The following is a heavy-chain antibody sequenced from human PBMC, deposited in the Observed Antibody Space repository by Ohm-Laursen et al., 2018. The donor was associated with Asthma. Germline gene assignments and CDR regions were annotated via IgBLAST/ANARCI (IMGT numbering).Heavy chain of an antibody. V-gene: IGHV3-11*04. CDR2: ISSSGDTI. CDR1: GFTFSDYS. Sequence: GSLRLSCSASGFTFSDYSMSWIRQAPGKGLEWVSYISSSGDTIYYADSVKGRFTISRDNSKSTLYLQTNSLRAEDTAVYYCARVRADYHDYYYYGMDVWGQGTTVTVSS. J-gene: IGHJ6*02. CDR3: ARVRADYHDYYYYGMDV. D-gene: IGHD3-22*01.